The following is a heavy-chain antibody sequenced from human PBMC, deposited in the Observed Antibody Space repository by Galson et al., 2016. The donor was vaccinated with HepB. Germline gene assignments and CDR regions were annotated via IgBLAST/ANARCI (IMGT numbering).Heavy chain of an antibody. D-gene: IGHD6-13*01. CDR1: GFTFSSYS. CDR3: AREASSWSHFDY. CDR2: ISIGSSYR. J-gene: IGHJ4*02. Sequence: SLRLSCAASGFTFSSYSMNWVRQAPGKGLEWVSSISIGSSYRYYADSVKGRFTISRDNAKNSLYLQMNSLRAEDTAVYYCAREASSWSHFDYWGQGTLVTVSS. V-gene: IGHV3-21*01.